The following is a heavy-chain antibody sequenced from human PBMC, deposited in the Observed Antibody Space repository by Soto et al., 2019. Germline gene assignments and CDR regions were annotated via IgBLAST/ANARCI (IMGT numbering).Heavy chain of an antibody. V-gene: IGHV5-51*01. CDR2: IYPGDSDT. D-gene: IGHD2-8*01. J-gene: IGHJ6*02. CDR1: GYSFTSYW. CDR3: ARLRVSPGQGGLSYLCYGRGV. Sequence: PGESLKISCKGSGYSFTSYWIGWVRQMPGKGLEWMGIIYPGDSDTRYSPSFQGQVTISADKSITTAYLQWSSLKASDTAMYSCARLRVSPGQGGLSYLCYGRGVWDQGTTGHVSS.